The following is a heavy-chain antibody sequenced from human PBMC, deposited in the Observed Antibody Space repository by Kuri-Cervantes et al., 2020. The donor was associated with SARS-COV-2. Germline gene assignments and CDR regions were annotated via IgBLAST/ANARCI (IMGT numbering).Heavy chain of an antibody. CDR3: ARGNQLLSPGGVYYYYYGMDV. D-gene: IGHD2-2*01. V-gene: IGHV1-2*02. Sequence: ASVKVSCKASGYTFTGYYMHWVRQAPGQGLEWMGWINPNSGGTNYAQKFQGRVTMTRDTSISTAYMELSRLRSDDTAVYYCARGNQLLSPGGVYYYYYGMDVWGQGTTVTVSS. CDR1: GYTFTGYY. CDR2: INPNSGGT. J-gene: IGHJ6*02.